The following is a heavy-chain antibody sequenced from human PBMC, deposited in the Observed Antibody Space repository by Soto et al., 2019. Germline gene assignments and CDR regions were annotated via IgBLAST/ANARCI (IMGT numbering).Heavy chain of an antibody. Sequence: QVQLVESGGGVVQPGRSLRLSCAASGFTLSSYGMHWVRQAPGKGLEWVAVAWFDGSNKYYADSVKGRFTISRDIYMNSLYLKMNIVRVGVTAVYYCAREGRETAARSGWFDPWGQGTLVTVSS. CDR2: AWFDGSNK. V-gene: IGHV3-33*01. CDR1: GFTLSSYG. D-gene: IGHD6-13*01. CDR3: AREGRETAARSGWFDP. J-gene: IGHJ5*02.